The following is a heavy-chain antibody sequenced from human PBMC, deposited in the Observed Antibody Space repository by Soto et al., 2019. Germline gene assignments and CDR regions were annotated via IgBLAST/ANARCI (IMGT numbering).Heavy chain of an antibody. Sequence: SETLSLTCAVSGGSIISGGYSWSWIRQPPGKGLEWIGYIYHSGSTYYNPSLKSRVTISVDRSKNQFSLKLSSVTAADTAVYYCARSAHYYDSSGYFPKSDWFDPWGQGTLVTVSS. V-gene: IGHV4-30-2*02. CDR1: GGSIISGGYS. J-gene: IGHJ5*02. D-gene: IGHD3-22*01. CDR2: IYHSGST. CDR3: ARSAHYYDSSGYFPKSDWFDP.